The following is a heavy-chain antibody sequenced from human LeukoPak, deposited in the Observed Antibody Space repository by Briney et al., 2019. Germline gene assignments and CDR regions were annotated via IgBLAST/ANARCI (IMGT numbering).Heavy chain of an antibody. CDR3: TSWGDTTAEYFQR. D-gene: IGHD2-21*02. V-gene: IGHV3-7*01. Sequence: GGTLRLSCAASGFTFSSYWMSWVRQAPGKGLEWVANIKQDGSEKNYVDSVKGRFTISRDNAQNSMYLQMNSLRVEDTAVYYCTSWGDTTAEYFQRWGQGTLVTVSS. CDR2: IKQDGSEK. J-gene: IGHJ1*01. CDR1: GFTFSSYW.